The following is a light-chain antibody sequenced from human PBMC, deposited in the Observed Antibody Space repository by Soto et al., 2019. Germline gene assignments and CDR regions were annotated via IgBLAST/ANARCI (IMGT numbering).Light chain of an antibody. CDR1: SSDVGGYDY. V-gene: IGLV2-14*01. J-gene: IGLJ1*01. CDR2: NVY. CDR3: TSYTNRYTYV. Sequence: QSVLTQPASVSGSHGQSITISSTRTSSDVGGYDYVGWYQQHPGKAPKLMIYNVYNRPSGVSFRFSGSKSGNTASLTISGLQTEDEADYYCTSYTNRYTYVFGTGTKVTVL.